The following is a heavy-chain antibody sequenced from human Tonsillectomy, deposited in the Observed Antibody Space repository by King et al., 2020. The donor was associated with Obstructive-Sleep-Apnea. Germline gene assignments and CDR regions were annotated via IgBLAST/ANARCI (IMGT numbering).Heavy chain of an antibody. CDR3: AGYDFWSGKNCFDP. CDR1: GGSISSYY. J-gene: IGHJ5*02. D-gene: IGHD3-3*01. V-gene: IGHV4-59*08. CDR2: IYYSGST. Sequence: QVQLQESGPGLVKPSETLSLTCTVSGGSISSYYWSWIRQPPGKGLEWIGYIYYSGSTSYNPSLKSRVTISVDTSKNQFSLKLSSVTAADTAVYYCAGYDFWSGKNCFDPWGQGTLVTVSS.